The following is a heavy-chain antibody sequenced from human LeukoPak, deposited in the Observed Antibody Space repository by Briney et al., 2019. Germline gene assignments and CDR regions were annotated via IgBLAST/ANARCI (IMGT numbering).Heavy chain of an antibody. Sequence: GSVKVSCKASGYTFTSYAMNWGRQAPGQGLEWVGWIYTNTGNPTYAQGFTGRFVFSLDTSVSTAYLQISSLKAEDTAVYYCAKQGPGYCGGTSCYGVDYWGQGTLVTVSS. CDR1: GYTFTSYA. J-gene: IGHJ4*02. CDR2: IYTNTGNP. CDR3: AKQGPGYCGGTSCYGVDY. V-gene: IGHV7-4-1*02. D-gene: IGHD2-2*01.